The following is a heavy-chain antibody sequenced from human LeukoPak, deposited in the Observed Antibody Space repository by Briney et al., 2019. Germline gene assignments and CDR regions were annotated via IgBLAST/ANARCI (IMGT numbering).Heavy chain of an antibody. CDR2: IRYDGSNK. V-gene: IGHV3-30*02. CDR3: AKDPSSGWLNAEYFQH. CDR1: GFTSSSYG. J-gene: IGHJ1*01. Sequence: GGSLRLSCAASGFTSSSYGMHWVRQAPGKGLEWVAFIRYDGSNKYYADSVKGRFTISRDNSKNTLYLQMNSLRAEDTAVYYCAKDPSSGWLNAEYFQHWGQGTLVTVSS. D-gene: IGHD6-19*01.